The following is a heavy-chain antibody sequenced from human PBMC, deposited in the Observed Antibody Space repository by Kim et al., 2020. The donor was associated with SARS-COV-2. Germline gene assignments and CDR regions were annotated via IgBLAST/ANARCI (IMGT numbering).Heavy chain of an antibody. CDR3: AKGSVGRSPKKNWCHFDY. CDR2: ISASDVSA. J-gene: IGHJ4*02. V-gene: IGHV3-23*01. Sequence: GGSLRLSCAASGFTFSNYAMTWVRQAPGKGLEWVSSISASDVSAYYTDSVKGRFTISRDSSKNTLFLQMSSLRAEDTAVYYCAKGSVGRSPKKNWCHFDYWGQGNLVTVSS. CDR1: GFTFSNYA. D-gene: IGHD2-15*01.